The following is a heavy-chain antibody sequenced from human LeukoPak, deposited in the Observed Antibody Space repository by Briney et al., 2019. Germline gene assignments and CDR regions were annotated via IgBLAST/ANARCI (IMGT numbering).Heavy chain of an antibody. V-gene: IGHV4-4*07. J-gene: IGHJ6*03. D-gene: IGHD2-2*01. Sequence: ETLSLTCTVSGGSISSYYWSWIRQPAGKGLEWIGSIYYSGSTYYNPSLKVRFTISVDSSKNQFSLKLSSVTAADTAVYYCARDRLVVVPAANFYYYYYMDVWGKGTTVTVSS. CDR1: GGSISSYY. CDR2: IYYSGST. CDR3: ARDRLVVVPAANFYYYYYMDV.